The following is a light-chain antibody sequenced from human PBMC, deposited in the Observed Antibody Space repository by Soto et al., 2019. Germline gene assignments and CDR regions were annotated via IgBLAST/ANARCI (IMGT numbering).Light chain of an antibody. V-gene: IGKV3-20*01. CDR3: QQYGSLWT. CDR2: GAS. CDR1: QSVSSSY. J-gene: IGKJ1*01. Sequence: EIVLTQSPGTLSLSPGERATLSCRASQSVSSSYLAWYQQKPGQAPRLLIYGASSRATGIPDRFSGSGSGTDFTLTISRLEREDFAVYYCQQYGSLWTFGQGTKVDIK.